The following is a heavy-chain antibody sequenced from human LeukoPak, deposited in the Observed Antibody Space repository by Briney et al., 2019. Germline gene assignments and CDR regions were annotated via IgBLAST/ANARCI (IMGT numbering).Heavy chain of an antibody. CDR3: ARGGSWCTNGVCYYYFDH. CDR2: ISAYNGNT. Sequence: GASVKVSCKASGYRFTNYGYSWVRQAPGQGLEWMGWISAYNGNTDYAQNLQGRVTMTTDASTSTAYMELRSLTSDDTAIYYCARGGSWCTNGVCYYYFDHWGQGTLVTVSS. V-gene: IGHV1-18*01. J-gene: IGHJ4*02. D-gene: IGHD2-8*01. CDR1: GYRFTNYG.